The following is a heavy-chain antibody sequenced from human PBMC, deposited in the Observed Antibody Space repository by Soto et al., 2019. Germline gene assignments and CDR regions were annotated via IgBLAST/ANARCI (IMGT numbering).Heavy chain of an antibody. J-gene: IGHJ5*02. D-gene: IGHD3-10*01. CDR3: ARGRGVEYWFDP. Sequence: SETLSLTCTVSGGSISSGGYYWSWIRQHPGKGLEWIGYIYYSGSTYYNPSLKSRVTISVDTSKNQFSLKLSSVTAADTAVYYCARGRGVEYWFDPWGQGTLVTVSS. CDR2: IYYSGST. CDR1: GGSISSGGYY. V-gene: IGHV4-31*03.